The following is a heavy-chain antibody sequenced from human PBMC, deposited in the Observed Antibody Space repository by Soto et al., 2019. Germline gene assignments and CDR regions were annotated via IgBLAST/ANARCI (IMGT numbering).Heavy chain of an antibody. Sequence: SVNVSCHSSVYTVTGYNIHWHRQAPGQGLEWMGIINPSGGSTSYAQKFQGRVTMTRDTSTSTVYMELSSLTSEDTAVYYCARDRTVTTPDQINWFDPWGQGTLVPVSS. CDR3: ARDRTVTTPDQINWFDP. J-gene: IGHJ5*02. V-gene: IGHV1-46*01. D-gene: IGHD4-4*01. CDR2: INPSGGST. CDR1: VYTVTGYN.